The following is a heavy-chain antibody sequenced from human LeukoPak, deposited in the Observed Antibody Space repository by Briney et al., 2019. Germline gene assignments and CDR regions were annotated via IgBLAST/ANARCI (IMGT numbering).Heavy chain of an antibody. CDR2: IRYDGSNK. CDR3: AKDGSKELLFRRSERNMDV. D-gene: IGHD3-10*01. CDR1: GFTFSSYG. Sequence: GGSLRLSCAASGFTFSSYGMHWVRQAPGKGLEWVAFIRYDGSNKYYADSVKGRFTISRDNSKNTLYLQMNSLRAEDTAVYYCAKDGSKELLFRRSERNMDVWGKGTTVTISS. V-gene: IGHV3-30*02. J-gene: IGHJ6*03.